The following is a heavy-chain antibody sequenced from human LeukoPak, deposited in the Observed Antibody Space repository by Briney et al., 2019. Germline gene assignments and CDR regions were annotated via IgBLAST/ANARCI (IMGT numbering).Heavy chain of an antibody. CDR1: GGTFSSYA. CDR2: IIPILGIA. V-gene: IGHV1-69*04. CDR3: ARDHSGYSSGSSFYYYGMDV. J-gene: IGHJ6*02. Sequence: SVKVSCKASGGTFSSYAISWVRQAPGQGLEWMGRIIPILGIANYAQKFQGRVTITADKSTSTAYTELSGLRSEDTAVYYCARDHSGYSSGSSFYYYGMDVWGQGTTVTVSS. D-gene: IGHD6-19*01.